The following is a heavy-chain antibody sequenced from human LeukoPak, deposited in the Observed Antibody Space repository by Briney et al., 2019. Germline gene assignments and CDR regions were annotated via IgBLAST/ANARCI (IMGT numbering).Heavy chain of an antibody. CDR2: IYYSGST. V-gene: IGHV4-39*01. Sequence: SETLSLTCTVSGDSISSSSYFWGWIRQPPGKGLEWIGSIYYSGSTYYNPSLKSRVTISVDTSKNQFSLKLSSVTAPDTAVYYCARHGWASVAARLGYWGQGTLVTVSS. CDR1: GDSISSSSYF. CDR3: ARHGWASVAARLGY. D-gene: IGHD6-6*01. J-gene: IGHJ4*02.